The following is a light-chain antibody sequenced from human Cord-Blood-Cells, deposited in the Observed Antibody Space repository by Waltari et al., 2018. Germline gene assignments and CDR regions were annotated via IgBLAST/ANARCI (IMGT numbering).Light chain of an antibody. CDR2: EGS. J-gene: IGLJ3*02. V-gene: IGLV2-23*01. CDR3: RSYAGSSPWV. Sequence: QSALTQPASVSGSPGQSITISCTGTSSDVGSYNLVSWYQQHPGKAPKLMIYEGSKRPSGVSNLFSGSKSGNTASLTISGRQAEDEADYYCRSYAGSSPWVFGGGTKLTVL. CDR1: SSDVGSYNL.